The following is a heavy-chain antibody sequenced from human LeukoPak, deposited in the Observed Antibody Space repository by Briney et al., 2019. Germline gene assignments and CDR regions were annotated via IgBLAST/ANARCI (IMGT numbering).Heavy chain of an antibody. CDR3: ARLIDDFWSGYFTTFDP. Sequence: SETLSLTCAVSGYSISSGYYWGWIRPPPGKGLEWIGIIYHSGSTYYNPSLKSRVTISVDTSKNQFSLKLSSVTAADTAVYYCARLIDDFWSGYFTTFDPWGQGTLVTVSS. J-gene: IGHJ5*02. CDR2: IYHSGST. V-gene: IGHV4-38-2*01. CDR1: GYSISSGYY. D-gene: IGHD3-3*01.